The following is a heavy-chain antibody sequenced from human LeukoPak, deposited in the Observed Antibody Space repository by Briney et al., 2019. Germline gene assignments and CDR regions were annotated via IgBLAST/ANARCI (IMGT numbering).Heavy chain of an antibody. CDR1: GFTFSDYG. CDR3: VRASGSFDY. CDR2: IWSDGSNK. Sequence: GGSLRLSCAASGFTFSDYGVHWVRQAPGKGLEWVAVIWSDGSNKYYADSVKGRFTISRDNSKKTLYLQMNSLRVEDTAVYYCVRASGSFDYWGQGTLVTVSS. D-gene: IGHD3-10*01. J-gene: IGHJ4*02. V-gene: IGHV3-33*01.